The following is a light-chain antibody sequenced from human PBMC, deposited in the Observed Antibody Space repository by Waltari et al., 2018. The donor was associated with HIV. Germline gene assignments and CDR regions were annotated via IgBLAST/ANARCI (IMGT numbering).Light chain of an antibody. J-gene: IGLJ3*02. CDR1: NIEDKT. Sequence: YVLTQPPSVSVAPGEAARISCGGNNIEDKTVHWYQQKPGQAPVLVIYNNDDRPSGIPERFSGSNSQNTATLTISRVEAGDEADYYCQVWDDIIGPYVVFGGGTKLTVL. CDR3: QVWDDIIGPYVV. V-gene: IGLV3-21*04. CDR2: NND.